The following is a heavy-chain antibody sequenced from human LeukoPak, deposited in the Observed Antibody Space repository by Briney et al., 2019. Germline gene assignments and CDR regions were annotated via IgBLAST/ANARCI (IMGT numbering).Heavy chain of an antibody. Sequence: GRSLRLSCAASGFTFSFYAMHWVRQAPGKGLEWVASISYDGSNQYYADSVKGRFTISRDNSRNTLYLQMNSLRAEDTAVYYCAGSVYTSGWNYFDYWGQGTLVTVSS. J-gene: IGHJ4*02. V-gene: IGHV3-30*04. CDR2: ISYDGSNQ. D-gene: IGHD6-19*01. CDR1: GFTFSFYA. CDR3: AGSVYTSGWNYFDY.